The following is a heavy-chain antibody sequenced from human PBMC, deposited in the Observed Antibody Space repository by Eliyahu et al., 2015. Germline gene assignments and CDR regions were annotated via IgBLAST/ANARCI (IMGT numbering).Heavy chain of an antibody. CDR2: IIPISGKT. CDR3: ADKGSLGGSYQYFPMAV. D-gene: IGHD2-2*01. V-gene: IGHV1-69*06. J-gene: IGHJ6*02. Sequence: LEWVGGIIPISGKTNYAQKLQARLTITADRTTSTVYMELTSLTSDDTAIYYCADKGSLGGSYQYFPMAVWGQGTAVTVSS.